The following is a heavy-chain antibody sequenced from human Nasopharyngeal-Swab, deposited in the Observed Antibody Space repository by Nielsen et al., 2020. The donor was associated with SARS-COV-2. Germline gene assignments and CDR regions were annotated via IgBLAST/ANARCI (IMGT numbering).Heavy chain of an antibody. CDR2: IKEDGSEK. CDR3: ARDWGY. Sequence: WIRQPPGKGLEWVGNIKEDGSEKYYVDSVKGRFTISRDNAKNSLYLRMNSLSTDDTAVYYCARDWGYWGQGTLVTVSS. V-gene: IGHV3-7*03. D-gene: IGHD3-16*01. J-gene: IGHJ4*02.